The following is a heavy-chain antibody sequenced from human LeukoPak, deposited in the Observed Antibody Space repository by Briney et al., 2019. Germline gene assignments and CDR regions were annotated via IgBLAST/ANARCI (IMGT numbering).Heavy chain of an antibody. CDR3: ARVSRYDFLTGYRGPFDS. Sequence: SETLSLTCTVSGGSISSGGYYWSWIRQHPGKGLEWIGYIYYSGSTYYNPSLKSRVTISVDTSKNQFSLKLSSVTAADTAVYYCARVSRYDFLTGYRGPFDSGGQGPLVTFSS. J-gene: IGHJ4*02. D-gene: IGHD3-9*01. CDR1: GGSISSGGYY. CDR2: IYYSGST. V-gene: IGHV4-31*03.